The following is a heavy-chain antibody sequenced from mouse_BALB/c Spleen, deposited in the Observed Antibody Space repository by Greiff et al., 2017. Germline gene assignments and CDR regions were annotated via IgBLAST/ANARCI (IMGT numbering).Heavy chain of an antibody. CDR3: ARKYGYGNYVAWFAY. CDR2: IYPGDGDT. CDR1: GYAFSSYW. J-gene: IGHJ3*01. V-gene: IGHV1-80*01. Sequence: QVQLKESGAELVRPGSSVKISCKASGYAFSSYWMNWVKQRPGQGLEWIGQIYPGDGDTNYNGKFKGKATLTADKSSSTAYMQLSSLTSEDSAVYFCARKYGYGNYVAWFAYWGQGTLVTVSA. D-gene: IGHD2-1*01.